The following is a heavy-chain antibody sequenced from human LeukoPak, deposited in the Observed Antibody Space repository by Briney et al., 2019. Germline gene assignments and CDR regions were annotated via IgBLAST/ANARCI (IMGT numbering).Heavy chain of an antibody. CDR3: VKSRRVGANQRGLFDY. CDR1: GFTFSNYA. J-gene: IGHJ4*02. Sequence: QPGGSLRLSYAGSGFTFSNYAMTWVRQAPGKGLEWVSSVSGSGRNTFYPDSVEGRFTISRDNSKNTVYLQMNSLRADDTAVYYCVKSRRVGANQRGLFDYWGQGTLVTVSP. CDR2: VSGSGRNT. D-gene: IGHD1-26*01. V-gene: IGHV3-23*01.